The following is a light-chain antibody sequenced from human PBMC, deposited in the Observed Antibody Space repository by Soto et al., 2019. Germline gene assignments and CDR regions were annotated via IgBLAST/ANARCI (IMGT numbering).Light chain of an antibody. V-gene: IGKV3-15*01. CDR2: GTS. CDR3: QQYNDWRWT. J-gene: IGKJ1*01. Sequence: ETVMTQSPATLSMSPGESATLSRRASQHVSSNLAWYQQKPGQAPRLLIYGTSTRATGIPPRFSGSGSGTEFTLTISSLQSEDFALYFCQQYNDWRWTFGQGTKVDIK. CDR1: QHVSSN.